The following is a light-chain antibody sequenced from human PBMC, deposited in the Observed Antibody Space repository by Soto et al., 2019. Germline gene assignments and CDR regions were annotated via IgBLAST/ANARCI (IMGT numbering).Light chain of an antibody. Sequence: LSPVKIGTLYCSASQSSSSPYVACNQQKPGQARRLLIDGASSRATGVPARFSDTRSGTDFTLTICSLHPEDVAVYCCQQGRVWKYSLGDGTNVEIK. CDR3: QQGRVWKYS. CDR2: GAS. V-gene: IGKV3D-7*01. J-gene: IGKJ2*03. CDR1: QSSSSPY.